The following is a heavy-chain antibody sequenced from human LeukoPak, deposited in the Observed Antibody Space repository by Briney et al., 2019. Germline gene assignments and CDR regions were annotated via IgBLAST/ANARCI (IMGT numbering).Heavy chain of an antibody. V-gene: IGHV4-59*01. D-gene: IGHD5-18*01. CDR1: GGSISSYY. CDR3: ARESPDTAMQGPPYYYGMDV. CDR2: IYYSGST. Sequence: ETLSLTCTASGGSISSYYWSWIRQPPGKGLEWIGYIYYSGSTNYNPSLKSRVTISVDTSKNQFSLKLSSVTAADTAVYYCARESPDTAMQGPPYYYGMDVWGQGTTVTVSS. J-gene: IGHJ6*02.